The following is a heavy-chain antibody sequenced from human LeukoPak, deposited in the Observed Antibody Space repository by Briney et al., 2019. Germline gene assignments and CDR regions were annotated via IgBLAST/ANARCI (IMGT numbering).Heavy chain of an antibody. Sequence: PGGSLRLSCVASGFTFSSYWMNWVRQAPGKGLERVAHIKENGNEKYQIDSVKGRFTISRDNAKNSLYLQMNSLRAEDTAVYYCARGPPTIQVFDSWGQGTLVTVSS. J-gene: IGHJ4*02. CDR1: GFTFSSYW. V-gene: IGHV3-7*01. CDR2: IKENGNEK. CDR3: ARGPPTIQVFDS.